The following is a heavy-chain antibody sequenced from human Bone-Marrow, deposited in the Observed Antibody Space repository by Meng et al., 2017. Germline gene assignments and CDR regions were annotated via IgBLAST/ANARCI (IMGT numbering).Heavy chain of an antibody. CDR1: GFTFSSYW. V-gene: IGHV3-48*04. D-gene: IGHD4-11*01. Sequence: GESLKISCAASGFTFSSYWMHWVRQAPGKGLEWVSYISSSGSTIYYADSVRGRFTISRDNAKNSLYLQMNSLRAEDTAVYYCARERLWFAYWGQGTPVTVSS. J-gene: IGHJ5*01. CDR2: ISSSGSTI. CDR3: ARERLWFAY.